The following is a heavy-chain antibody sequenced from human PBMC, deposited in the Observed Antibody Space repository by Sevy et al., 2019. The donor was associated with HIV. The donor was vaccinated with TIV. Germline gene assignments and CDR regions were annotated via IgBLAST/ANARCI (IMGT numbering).Heavy chain of an antibody. CDR1: GFTVSGNY. D-gene: IGHD6-13*01. V-gene: IGHV3-53*01. CDR2: IYSGGTT. Sequence: GGSLRLSCEASGFTVSGNYMNWVRQAPGKGLEWVSLIYSGGTTHYADSVKGRFTISRDHSKNTLYLQMNSLRAEDTAIYYCARDPPGIAATGGGWGQGTLVTVSS. CDR3: ARDPPGIAATGGG. J-gene: IGHJ4*02.